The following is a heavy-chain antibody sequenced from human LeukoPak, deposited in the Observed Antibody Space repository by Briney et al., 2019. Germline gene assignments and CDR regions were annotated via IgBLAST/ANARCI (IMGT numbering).Heavy chain of an antibody. Sequence: TGGSLRLSCAASGFTFSSYAMSWVRQAPGKGLEWVSTISGSGGSTYYADSVKGRFTISRDNSKNTLYLQMNSLRAEDTAVYYCAKDQPFITQGGRYYYYYYMDVWGKGTTVTVSS. D-gene: IGHD3-22*01. V-gene: IGHV3-23*01. CDR3: AKDQPFITQGGRYYYYYYMDV. J-gene: IGHJ6*03. CDR2: ISGSGGST. CDR1: GFTFSSYA.